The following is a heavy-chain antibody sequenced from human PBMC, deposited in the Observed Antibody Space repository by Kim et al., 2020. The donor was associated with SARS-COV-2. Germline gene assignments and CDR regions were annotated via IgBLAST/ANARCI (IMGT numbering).Heavy chain of an antibody. Sequence: PSLKSRVTIAVDTSKNQFSLKLSSVTAADTAVYYCASAYSSSWYGYYFDYWGQGTLVTVSS. D-gene: IGHD6-13*01. J-gene: IGHJ4*02. V-gene: IGHV4-39*01. CDR3: ASAYSSSWYGYYFDY.